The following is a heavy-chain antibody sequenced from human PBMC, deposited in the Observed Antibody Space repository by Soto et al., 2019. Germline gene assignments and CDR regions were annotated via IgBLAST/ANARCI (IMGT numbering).Heavy chain of an antibody. CDR3: ARESEDLTSNFDY. V-gene: IGHV3-21*06. CDR2: ISSTTNYI. Sequence: GSLRLSCAASGFTVSNNYMNWVCQAPGKGLEWVSSISSTTNYIYYGDSMKGRFTISRDNAKNSLYLEMNSLRAEDTAVYYCARESEDLTSNFDYWGQGTLVTVSS. CDR1: GFTVSNNY. J-gene: IGHJ4*02.